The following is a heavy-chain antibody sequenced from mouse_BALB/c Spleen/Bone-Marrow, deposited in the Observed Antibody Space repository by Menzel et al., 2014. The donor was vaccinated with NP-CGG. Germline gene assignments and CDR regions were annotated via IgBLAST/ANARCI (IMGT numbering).Heavy chain of an antibody. D-gene: IGHD1-2*01. Sequence: EVKLMESGGGLVQPGGSLNLACVASGFDFGRYWMSWARQAPGKGLEWIGEINPGSSTINYSPSLKDKFIISRDNAKNTLYLQMSKVRSEGTALYYCARLGYYGYHDKWGQGTSLTVSS. J-gene: IGHJ2*02. CDR1: GFDFGRYW. CDR2: INPGSSTI. CDR3: ARLGYYGYHDK. V-gene: IGHV4-2*02.